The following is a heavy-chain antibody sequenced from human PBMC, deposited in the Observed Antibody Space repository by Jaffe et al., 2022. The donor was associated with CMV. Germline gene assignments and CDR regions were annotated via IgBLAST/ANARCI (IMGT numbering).Heavy chain of an antibody. CDR1: GFTFSSYS. V-gene: IGHV3-23*04. Sequence: EVHLVESGGGLVQPGGSLRLSCAASGFTFSSYSMSWVRQGPGKGLEWVSLISGGGGGTHYADSVKGRFTISRDNSKNTLYLQMNSLRVEDTAVYFCAKDLSGTPWGYFQHWGQGTLVTVSS. CDR3: AKDLSGTPWGYFQH. D-gene: IGHD3-16*01. J-gene: IGHJ1*01. CDR2: ISGGGGGT.